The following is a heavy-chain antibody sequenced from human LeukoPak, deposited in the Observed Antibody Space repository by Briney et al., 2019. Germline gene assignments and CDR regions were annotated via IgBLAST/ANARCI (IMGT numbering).Heavy chain of an antibody. CDR3: ARTTEGYCRGRSCYSYYYYMDV. Sequence: SETLSLTCTVSGGSISTYYWSWIRQPPGKGLEWIGYIYYSGSTNYNPSLNSRVTISVDTSKNQFSLKLSSVTAADTAVYYCARTTEGYCRGRSCYSYYYYMDVWGKGTTVTVSS. D-gene: IGHD2-15*01. CDR1: GGSISTYY. CDR2: IYYSGST. V-gene: IGHV4-59*01. J-gene: IGHJ6*03.